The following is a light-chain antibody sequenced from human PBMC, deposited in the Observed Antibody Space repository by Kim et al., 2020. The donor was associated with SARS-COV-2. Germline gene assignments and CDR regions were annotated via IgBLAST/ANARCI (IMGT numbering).Light chain of an antibody. CDR3: CSYAGSYTLV. Sequence: GQAVTLSCTGTSSYVGGYNYVSWYQQHPGKSPKLMIYDVSKRPSGVPDRFSGSKSGNTASLTISGLQAEDEADYYCCSYAGSYTLVFGGGTQLTVL. CDR2: DVS. V-gene: IGLV2-11*01. J-gene: IGLJ2*01. CDR1: SSYVGGYNY.